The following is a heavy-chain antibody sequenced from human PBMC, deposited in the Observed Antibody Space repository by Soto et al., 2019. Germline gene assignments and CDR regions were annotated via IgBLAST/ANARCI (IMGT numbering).Heavy chain of an antibody. CDR3: ARANVAVGGGNWFDP. V-gene: IGHV1-69*19. Sequence: QVQLVQSGAEVKKPGSSVKVSCKASGGTFSSYAISWVRQAPGQGLEWMGGIIPIFGTANYAQKFQGRVTFNADESTSPAYTELSSLRSEDTAVYYWARANVAVGGGNWFDPWGQGTLVTVSS. CDR1: GGTFSSYA. CDR2: IIPIFGTA. J-gene: IGHJ5*02. D-gene: IGHD6-19*01.